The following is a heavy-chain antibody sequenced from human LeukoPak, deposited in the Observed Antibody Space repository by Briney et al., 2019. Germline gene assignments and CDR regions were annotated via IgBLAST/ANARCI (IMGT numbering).Heavy chain of an antibody. Sequence: PSETLSLTCAVYGGSFSGYYWSWIRQPPGKGLEWIGEINHSGSTNYNPSLKSRVTISVDTSKNQFSLKLSSVTAADTAVYYCARTFVRGYCSSTSCQKYFDYWGQGTLVTVSS. D-gene: IGHD2-2*01. V-gene: IGHV4-34*01. CDR3: ARTFVRGYCSSTSCQKYFDY. J-gene: IGHJ4*02. CDR2: INHSGST. CDR1: GGSFSGYY.